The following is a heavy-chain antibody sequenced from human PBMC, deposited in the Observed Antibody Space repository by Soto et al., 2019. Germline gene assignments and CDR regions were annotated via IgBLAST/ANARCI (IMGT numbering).Heavy chain of an antibody. CDR1: GFTFSSYA. Sequence: QVQLVESGGGVVQPGRSLRLSCAASGFTFSSYAMHWVRQAPGKGLEWVAVISYDGSNKHYADSVKGRFTISGDNSKNTLYLQMNSLRAEDTAVYYCARVNSSGWYEYDAFDIWGQGTMVTVSS. CDR3: ARVNSSGWYEYDAFDI. J-gene: IGHJ3*02. V-gene: IGHV3-30-3*01. D-gene: IGHD6-13*01. CDR2: ISYDGSNK.